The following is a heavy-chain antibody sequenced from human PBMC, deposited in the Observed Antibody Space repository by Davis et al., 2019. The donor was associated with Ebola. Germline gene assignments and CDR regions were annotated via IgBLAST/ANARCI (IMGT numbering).Heavy chain of an antibody. V-gene: IGHV4-39*01. J-gene: IGHJ4*02. Sequence: SETLSLTCTVSGASISDSSHYWGGVRQPPGKGLDWIVSSYYFGSTYYNPSLKSRVTMSVDTAKNQFSLRLNSVTAADTAIYYCARVGHLGDLSLYFDYWGPGNLVTVSS. CDR3: ARVGHLGDLSLYFDY. D-gene: IGHD3-16*02. CDR2: SYYFGST. CDR1: GASISDSSHY.